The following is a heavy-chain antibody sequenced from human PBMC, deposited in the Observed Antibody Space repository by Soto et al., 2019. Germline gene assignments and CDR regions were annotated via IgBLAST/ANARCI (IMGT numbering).Heavy chain of an antibody. CDR3: ARLHTGFDP. V-gene: IGHV4-39*01. J-gene: IGHJ5*02. CDR2: IYYSGST. Sequence: SETLSLTCTVSGGSISSSSYYWGWIRQPPGKGLEWIGSIYYSGSTYYNPSLKSRVTISVDTSKNQFSLKLSSVTAADTAVYYCARLHTGFDPWGQGTLVTVSS. CDR1: GGSISSSSYY.